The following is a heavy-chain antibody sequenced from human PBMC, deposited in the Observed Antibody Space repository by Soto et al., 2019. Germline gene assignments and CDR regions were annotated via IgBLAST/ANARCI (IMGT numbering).Heavy chain of an antibody. CDR3: ARDGPSCIAAAGCNNWLPPHFDY. D-gene: IGHD6-13*01. V-gene: IGHV3-30-3*01. J-gene: IGHJ4*02. CDR1: GFTFSSYA. Sequence: TGGSLRLSCAASGFTFSSYAMHWVRQAPGKGLEWVAVISYDGSNKYYADSVKGRFTISRDNSKNTLYLQMNSLRAEDTAVYYCARDGPSCIAAAGCNNWLPPHFDYWGQGTLVTVSS. CDR2: ISYDGSNK.